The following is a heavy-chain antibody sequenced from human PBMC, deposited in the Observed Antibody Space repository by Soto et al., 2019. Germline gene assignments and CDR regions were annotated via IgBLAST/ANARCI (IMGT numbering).Heavy chain of an antibody. Sequence: PRGSLKLSCTASGFIFSNFGMHWVRQAPGKGLEWVAGVWYDGSNGVSAESVKGRFTISRDNSKNTLYLQMTSLRAEDTAVYYCATDQRQARASAMDVCGQATSVTLS. CDR3: ATDQRQARASAMDV. V-gene: IGHV3-33*01. CDR2: VWYDGSNG. J-gene: IGHJ6*02. CDR1: GFIFSNFG. D-gene: IGHD1-1*01.